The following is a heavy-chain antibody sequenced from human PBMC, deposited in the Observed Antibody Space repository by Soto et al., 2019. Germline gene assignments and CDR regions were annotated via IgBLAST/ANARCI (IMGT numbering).Heavy chain of an antibody. D-gene: IGHD2-15*01. CDR2: IYPGASDT. CDR3: AIPYCSGGSCYYYGMNV. Sequence: GGSLKISCKGSWYSFTPHLIGWVRPMPGKALEWMGIIYPGASDTRYSPSFQGQVTISADKSISTAYLQWSSLKASDTAMYYCAIPYCSGGSCYYYGMNVWGQGTTVTVSS. CDR1: WYSFTPHL. J-gene: IGHJ6*02. V-gene: IGHV5-51*03.